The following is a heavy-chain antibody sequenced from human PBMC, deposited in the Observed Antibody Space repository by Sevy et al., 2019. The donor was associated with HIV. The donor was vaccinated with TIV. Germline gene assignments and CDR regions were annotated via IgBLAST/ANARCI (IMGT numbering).Heavy chain of an antibody. Sequence: SETLSLTCSVSGDSISSSHWWSWVRQTPGKGLEWIGDMYHRGTTNYNPSLKSRVIISVDKSKNQFSLKLTSVTAADTAVYYCAAAAGTDVLGYYFGSWVQGTQVTVSS. CDR2: MYHRGTT. CDR1: GDSISSSHW. CDR3: AAAAGTDVLGYYFGS. D-gene: IGHD6-25*01. V-gene: IGHV4-4*02. J-gene: IGHJ4*02.